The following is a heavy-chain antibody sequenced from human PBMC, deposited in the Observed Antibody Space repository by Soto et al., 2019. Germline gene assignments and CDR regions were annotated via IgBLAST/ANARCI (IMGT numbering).Heavy chain of an antibody. CDR3: ATYPRHDEEGYRLDF. CDR2: VYYTGSTST. J-gene: IGHJ4*02. V-gene: IGHV4-59*01. D-gene: IGHD5-12*01. CDR1: GASINNYY. Sequence: PSETLSLTCSVSGASINNYYWSWIRQPPGKGLEWIGYVYYTGSTSTKYNPSLQSRVAMSVDSSKNQFSLKLTSMTAADTAIYYCATYPRHDEEGYRLDFWGPGTLVTVSS.